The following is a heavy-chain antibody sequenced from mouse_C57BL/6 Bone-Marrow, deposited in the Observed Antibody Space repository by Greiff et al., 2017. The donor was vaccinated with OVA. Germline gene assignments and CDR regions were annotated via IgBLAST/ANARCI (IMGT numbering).Heavy chain of an antibody. CDR1: GFSLTSYG. V-gene: IGHV2-6-1*01. D-gene: IGHD1-1*01. CDR3: ARHHYYGSSYDWYFDV. CDR2: IWSDGST. Sequence: VQLVESGPGLVAPSQSLSITCTVSGFSLTSYGVHWVRQPPGKGLEWLVVIWSDGSTTYNSALKSRLSISKDNSKSQVFLKMNSLQTDDTAMYYCARHHYYGSSYDWYFDVWGTGTTVTVSS. J-gene: IGHJ1*03.